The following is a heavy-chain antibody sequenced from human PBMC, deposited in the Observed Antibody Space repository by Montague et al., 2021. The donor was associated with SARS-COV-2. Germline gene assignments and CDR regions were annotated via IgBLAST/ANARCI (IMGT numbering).Heavy chain of an antibody. CDR2: IKPDESEK. CDR1: GFTLSNIW. J-gene: IGHJ6*02. D-gene: IGHD4-23*01. CDR3: AKNGGAHGLDV. Sequence: SLRRSCAASGFTLSNIWMSWVRQAPGKGLEWVAHIKPDESEKNYXDSVKGRFSISRDNAKNSLYLQMDNLRAEDTAIYYCAKNGGAHGLDVWGQGTSVSVSS. V-gene: IGHV3-7*01.